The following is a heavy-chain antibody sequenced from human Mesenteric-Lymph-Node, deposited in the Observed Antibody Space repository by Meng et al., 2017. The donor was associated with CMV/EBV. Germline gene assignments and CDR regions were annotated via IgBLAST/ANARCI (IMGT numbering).Heavy chain of an antibody. D-gene: IGHD3-3*01. CDR2: INPNSGGT. CDR1: GYTFTGYY. Sequence: ASVKVSCKASGYTFTGYYMHWVRQAPGQGLEWMGWINPNSGGTNYAQKFQGRVTMTRDTSISTAYMELSRLRSDDTAVYYCARVSDRCYDFWSGSLNYGMDVWGQGTTVTVSS. V-gene: IGHV1-2*02. CDR3: ARVSDRCYDFWSGSLNYGMDV. J-gene: IGHJ6*02.